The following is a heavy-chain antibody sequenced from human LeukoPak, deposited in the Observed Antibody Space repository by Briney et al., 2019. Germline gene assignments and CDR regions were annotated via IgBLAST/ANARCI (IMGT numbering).Heavy chain of an antibody. V-gene: IGHV3-74*01. CDR2: INSDGSST. J-gene: IGHJ6*03. CDR3: ARVKPPSFAVAIRYYYMDV. CDR1: GFTFSSYW. Sequence: GGSLRLSCAASGFTFSSYWMHWVRQAPGKGLVWVSRINSDGSSTSYADSVKGRFTISRDNAKNTLYLQMNNLRAEDTAVYYCARVKPPSFAVAIRYYYMDVRGKGTTVTVSS. D-gene: IGHD6-19*01.